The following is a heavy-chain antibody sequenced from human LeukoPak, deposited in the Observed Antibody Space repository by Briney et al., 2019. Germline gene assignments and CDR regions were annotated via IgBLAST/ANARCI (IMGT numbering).Heavy chain of an antibody. CDR2: IYSGGST. D-gene: IGHD3-16*02. CDR3: ARGEFSPLLLDY. J-gene: IGHJ4*02. CDR1: GFTFNNYW. Sequence: GGSLRLSCAASGFTFNNYWIHWVRQVPGKGLEWVSVIYSGGSTYYADSVKGRFTISRDNSKNTLYLQMNSLRAEDTAVYYCARGEFSPLLLDYWGQGTLVTVSS. V-gene: IGHV3-53*01.